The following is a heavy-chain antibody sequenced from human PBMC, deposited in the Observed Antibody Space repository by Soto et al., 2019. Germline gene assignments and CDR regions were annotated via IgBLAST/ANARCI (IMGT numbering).Heavy chain of an antibody. CDR1: GYAFTTYG. J-gene: IGHJ4*02. CDR2: ISAHNGNT. Sequence: QVHLVQSGAEVKKPGASVKVSCKGSGYAFTTYGITWVRQAPGQGLEWMGWISAHNGNTNYAQKLQGRVTVTTDTSTSTADMELRSLRSDDTAVYYCARGRYGDYWGQGALVTVSS. V-gene: IGHV1-18*01. D-gene: IGHD1-1*01. CDR3: ARGRYGDY.